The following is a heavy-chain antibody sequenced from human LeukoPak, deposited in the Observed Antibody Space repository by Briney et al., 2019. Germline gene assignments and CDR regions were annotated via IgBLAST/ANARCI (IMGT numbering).Heavy chain of an antibody. J-gene: IGHJ4*02. V-gene: IGHV3-48*01. CDR1: GFSFSNYN. CDR3: AREPPYSSSWTVFDS. Sequence: PGGSLRLSCEASGFSFSNYNMNWVRQAPGKGLEWVSYITLSSTTLYYADSVEGRFTISRDNAKNSLYLQMNSLRAEDSALYYCAREPPYSSSWTVFDSWGQGTLVTVSS. CDR2: ITLSSTTL. D-gene: IGHD6-13*01.